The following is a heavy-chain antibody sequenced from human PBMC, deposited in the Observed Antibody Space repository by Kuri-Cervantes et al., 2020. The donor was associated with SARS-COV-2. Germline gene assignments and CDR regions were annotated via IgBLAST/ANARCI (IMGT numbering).Heavy chain of an antibody. CDR2: TYYRSKWYH. CDR1: GDSVSSNSAG. Sequence: SQTLSLTCAISGDSVSSNSAGWNWFRQSSSRGLEWLGRTYYRSKWYHDYAVSVKSRIIINPDTSKNQFSLQLSSVTPEDTAVYYCARVTTGTLDYWGQGTLVTVSS. J-gene: IGHJ4*02. CDR3: ARVTTGTLDY. V-gene: IGHV6-1*01. D-gene: IGHD1-1*01.